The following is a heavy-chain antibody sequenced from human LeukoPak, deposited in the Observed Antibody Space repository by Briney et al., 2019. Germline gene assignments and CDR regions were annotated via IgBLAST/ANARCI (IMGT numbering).Heavy chain of an antibody. D-gene: IGHD1-1*01. J-gene: IGHJ4*02. Sequence: PGGSLRLSCAASGFTFSSYGMHWVRQAPGKGLEWVAVIWYDGSNKYYADSVKGRFTISRDNSKNTLYLQMNSLRAEDTAVYYCAGAHQLGAGDYWGQGTLVTVSS. V-gene: IGHV3-33*01. CDR3: AGAHQLGAGDY. CDR2: IWYDGSNK. CDR1: GFTFSSYG.